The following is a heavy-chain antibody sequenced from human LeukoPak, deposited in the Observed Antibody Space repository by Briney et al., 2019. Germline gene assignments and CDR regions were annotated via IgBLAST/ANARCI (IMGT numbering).Heavy chain of an antibody. CDR2: ISSSSSTI. CDR1: GFTFSSYS. Sequence: GGSLRLSCAASGFTFSSYSMNWVRQAPGKGLEWVSYISSSSSTIYYADSVKGRFTISRDNAKNSLYLHVNSLRDEDTAVYYCASVSFGPDYWGQGTLVTVSS. CDR3: ASVSFGPDY. V-gene: IGHV3-48*02. J-gene: IGHJ4*02. D-gene: IGHD3-10*01.